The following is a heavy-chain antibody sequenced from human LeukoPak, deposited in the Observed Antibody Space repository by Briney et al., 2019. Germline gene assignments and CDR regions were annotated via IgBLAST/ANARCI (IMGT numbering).Heavy chain of an antibody. D-gene: IGHD6-13*01. Sequence: SGESLKISCKGSGYSFTSYWIGWVRQMPGKGLEWMGIIYPGDSDTRYSPSFQGQVTISADKSISTAYLQWSSLKASDTAMYYCARLATKLGIAAAGYYFDYWGQGTLVTVSS. J-gene: IGHJ4*02. V-gene: IGHV5-51*01. CDR1: GYSFTSYW. CDR3: ARLATKLGIAAAGYYFDY. CDR2: IYPGDSDT.